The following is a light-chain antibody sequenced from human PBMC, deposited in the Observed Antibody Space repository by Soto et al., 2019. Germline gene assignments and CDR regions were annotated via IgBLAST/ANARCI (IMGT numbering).Light chain of an antibody. J-gene: IGKJ1*01. Sequence: DIQLAQSPSTLSASVGDRVTITCRPSQNISTWLAWYQQKSGKAPKLLIYGASNLQSGVPPRFSGSGSRTDVTLTISSLQPEDSATYYCLQDINYPWTFGQGTKVDIK. CDR1: QNISTW. CDR3: LQDINYPWT. CDR2: GAS. V-gene: IGKV1-5*01.